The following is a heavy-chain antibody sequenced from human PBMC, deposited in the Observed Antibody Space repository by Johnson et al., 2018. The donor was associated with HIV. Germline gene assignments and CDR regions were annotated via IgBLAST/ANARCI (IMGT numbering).Heavy chain of an antibody. CDR2: ISYDGSNK. CDR1: GFTFSSYA. V-gene: IGHV3-30*04. Sequence: QVQLVESGGGLIQPGGSLRLSCAASGFTFSSYAMHWVRQAPGKGLEWVAVISYDGSNKYYADSVKGRFTISRDNSKNTLYLQMNSLRAEDTAVYYCARDLTYYNFWSGYWGDAFDIWGQGTMVTVSS. CDR3: ARDLTYYNFWSGYWGDAFDI. D-gene: IGHD3-3*01. J-gene: IGHJ3*02.